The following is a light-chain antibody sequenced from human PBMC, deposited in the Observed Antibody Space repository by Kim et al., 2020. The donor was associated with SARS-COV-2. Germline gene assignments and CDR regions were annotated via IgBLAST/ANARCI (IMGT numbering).Light chain of an antibody. CDR3: CSYAGSSTYV. Sequence: QSVLTQPASVSGSPGQSITISCTGTSSDVGCYDLVSWYQHHPGKAPKLMIYEVSKRPSGVSNRFSGSKSGNTASLTISGLQAEDEADYYCCSYAGSSTYVFGTGTKVTV. V-gene: IGLV2-23*02. J-gene: IGLJ1*01. CDR2: EVS. CDR1: SSDVGCYDL.